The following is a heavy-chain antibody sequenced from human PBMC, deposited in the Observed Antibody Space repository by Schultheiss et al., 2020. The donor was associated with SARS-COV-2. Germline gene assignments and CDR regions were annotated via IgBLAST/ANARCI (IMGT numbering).Heavy chain of an antibody. J-gene: IGHJ3*02. D-gene: IGHD3-22*01. CDR1: GFTFSSYW. CDR2: INWNGGST. Sequence: GGSLRLSCAASGFTFSSYWMHWVRQAPGKGLVWVSGINWNGGSTGYADSVKGRFTLSRDNAKNSLYLQMNSLRAEDTALYHCARPGDSRMGGAFDIWGQGTMVTVSS. V-gene: IGHV3-20*01. CDR3: ARPGDSRMGGAFDI.